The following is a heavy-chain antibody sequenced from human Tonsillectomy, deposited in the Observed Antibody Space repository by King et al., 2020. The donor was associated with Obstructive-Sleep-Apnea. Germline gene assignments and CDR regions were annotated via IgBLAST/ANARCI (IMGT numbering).Heavy chain of an antibody. CDR1: GGSISSGDYY. V-gene: IGHV4-30-4*01. CDR2: IFYSGST. CDR3: AREARDSSGYHYGLDV. J-gene: IGHJ6*02. Sequence: VPLQESGPGLVKPSQTLSLTCTVSGGSISSGDYYWSWIRQPPGKGLEWIGYIFYSGSTYFNPSLKSRVSISVDTTKNQFSLKLSSVTAADTALYYCAREARDSSGYHYGLDVWGQGTTVTVS. D-gene: IGHD3-22*01.